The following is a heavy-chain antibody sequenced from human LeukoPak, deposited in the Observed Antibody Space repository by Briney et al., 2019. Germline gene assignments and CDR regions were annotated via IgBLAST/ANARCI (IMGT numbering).Heavy chain of an antibody. V-gene: IGHV1-69*01. CDR1: GGTFSSYA. CDR2: IIPIFGTA. Sequence: SVKVSCKASGGTFSSYAISWVRQAPGQGLEWMGGIIPIFGTANYAQKFQGRVTITADESTSTAYMELSSLRSEDTAVYYCARDKGGYTMLFDIWGQGTMVTVSS. D-gene: IGHD5-12*01. J-gene: IGHJ3*02. CDR3: ARDKGGYTMLFDI.